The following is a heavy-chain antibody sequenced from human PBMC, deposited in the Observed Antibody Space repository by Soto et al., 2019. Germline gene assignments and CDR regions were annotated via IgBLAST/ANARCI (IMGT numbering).Heavy chain of an antibody. D-gene: IGHD3-22*01. CDR2: ISYDGSNK. V-gene: IGHV3-30*18. CDR3: AKDGEALYYYDTSGPKTWFDP. J-gene: IGHJ5*02. Sequence: VGSLRLSCAASGFTFSRYGMHWVRQAPGKGLEWVAIISYDGSNKYYADSVKGRFTISRDDSKNTLYLQMNSLRAEDTAVYYCAKDGEALYYYDTSGPKTWFDPWGLGTLVTVSS. CDR1: GFTFSRYG.